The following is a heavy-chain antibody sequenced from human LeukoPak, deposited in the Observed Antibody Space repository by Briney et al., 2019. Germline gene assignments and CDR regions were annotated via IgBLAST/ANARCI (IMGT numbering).Heavy chain of an antibody. V-gene: IGHV3-13*01. Sequence: GGSLRLSCAASGFTFSSYDMHWVRHATGKGLEWVSAIGTAGDTYYPGSVKGRFTISRENAKNSLYLQMNSLRAGDTAVYYCARATYGGNPFFDYWGQGTLVTVSS. CDR3: ARATYGGNPFFDY. J-gene: IGHJ4*02. CDR1: GFTFSSYD. D-gene: IGHD4-17*01. CDR2: IGTAGDT.